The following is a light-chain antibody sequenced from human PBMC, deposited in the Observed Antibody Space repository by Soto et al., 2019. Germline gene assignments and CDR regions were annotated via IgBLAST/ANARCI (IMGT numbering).Light chain of an antibody. J-gene: IGLJ3*02. CDR1: SSDVGGYNY. V-gene: IGLV2-8*01. CDR2: EVS. Sequence: QSALTQPPSASGSPGQSVTISCTGTSSDVGGYNYVSWYQQHPGKAPKVMIYEVSKRPSGVPERFSGSKSGNTASLTVSGLQAEDGADCYCSSYAGSNTLVFGGGTKLTVL. CDR3: SSYAGSNTLV.